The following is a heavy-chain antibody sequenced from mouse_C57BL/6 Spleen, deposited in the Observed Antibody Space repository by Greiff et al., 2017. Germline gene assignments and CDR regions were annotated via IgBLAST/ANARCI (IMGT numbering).Heavy chain of an antibody. V-gene: IGHV1-82*01. CDR1: GYAFSSSC. D-gene: IGHD1-1*01. CDR2: IYPGDGDT. J-gene: IGHJ1*03. Sequence: VQLQQSGPELVKPGASVKISCKASGYAFSSSCMNWVKQRPGKGLEWIGRIYPGDGDTNYNGKFKGKATLTADKSSSTAYMQLSSLTSEDSAVXFYARSAGSSYGYFDVWGTGTTVTVSS. CDR3: ARSAGSSYGYFDV.